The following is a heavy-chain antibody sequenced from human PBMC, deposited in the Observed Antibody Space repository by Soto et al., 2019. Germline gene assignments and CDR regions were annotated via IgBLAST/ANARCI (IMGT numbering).Heavy chain of an antibody. V-gene: IGHV1-18*01. CDR1: GYTFTCYG. Sequence: GASVKVSSKASGYTFTCYGMWWVQQATGQGLEWMGWISAYNGNTNYAQKLQGRVTMTTDTSTSTAYMELRSLRSDDTAVYYCARNEDIVVVPAAIYYYYGMDVWGQGTTVTVSS. D-gene: IGHD2-2*01. J-gene: IGHJ6*02. CDR3: ARNEDIVVVPAAIYYYYGMDV. CDR2: ISAYNGNT.